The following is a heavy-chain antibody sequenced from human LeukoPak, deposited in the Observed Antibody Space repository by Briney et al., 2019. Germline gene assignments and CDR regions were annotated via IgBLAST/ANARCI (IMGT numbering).Heavy chain of an antibody. Sequence: GGSLRLSCAASEFTVTSNYMNWVRQAPGKGLEWVSSISSSSSYIYYADSVKGRFTISRDNAKNSLYLQMNSLRAEDTAVYYCARDYDFWSGTLAFDIWGQGTMVTVSS. CDR3: ARDYDFWSGTLAFDI. J-gene: IGHJ3*02. CDR2: ISSSSSYI. V-gene: IGHV3-21*01. D-gene: IGHD3-3*01. CDR1: EFTVTSNY.